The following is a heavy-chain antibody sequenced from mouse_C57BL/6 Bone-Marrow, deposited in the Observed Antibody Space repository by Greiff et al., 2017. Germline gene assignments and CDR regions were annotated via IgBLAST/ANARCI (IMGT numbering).Heavy chain of an antibody. J-gene: IGHJ4*01. CDR1: GFSLTSYG. D-gene: IGHD2-10*01. Sequence: VKVVESGPGLVQPSQSLSITCTVSGFSLTSYGVHWVRQSPGKGLEWLGVIWRGGSTDYNAAFMSRLSITKDNSKSQVFFKMNSLQADDTAIYYCAKKTLYAYSMDYWGQGTSVTVSS. V-gene: IGHV2-5*01. CDR3: AKKTLYAYSMDY. CDR2: IWRGGST.